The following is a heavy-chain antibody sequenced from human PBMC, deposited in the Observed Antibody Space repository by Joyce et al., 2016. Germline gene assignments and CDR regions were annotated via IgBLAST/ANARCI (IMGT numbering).Heavy chain of an antibody. V-gene: IGHV4-34*01. Sequence: QVQLQQWGAGLLKPSETLSLTCAVYGGSFSGYYWSWIRQPPGKGLEWIGEINHSGSTTYNPSLKSRVTTSVDTSKNQFSLRLSSVTAADTAVYYCARGRKPGYCSGTSCYTVPRGYYSYYVDVWGKGTTVTVSS. CDR1: GGSFSGYY. D-gene: IGHD2-2*02. CDR3: ARGRKPGYCSGTSCYTVPRGYYSYYVDV. J-gene: IGHJ6*03. CDR2: INHSGST.